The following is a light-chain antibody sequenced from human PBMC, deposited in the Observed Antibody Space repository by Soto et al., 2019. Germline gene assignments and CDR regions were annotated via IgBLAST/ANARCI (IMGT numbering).Light chain of an antibody. CDR2: LGF. V-gene: IGKV2-28*01. Sequence: DAVLTQSPLSLPVTPVEPASISCRSTQSLLHRSGYIYLDWYLQKPGQSPQLLIYLGFNRAAGVPDRFSASGSGTDFTLKISRVEAEDVGVYYCMQTLQTRTFGQGTKVDI. CDR1: QSLLHRSGYIY. J-gene: IGKJ1*01. CDR3: MQTLQTRT.